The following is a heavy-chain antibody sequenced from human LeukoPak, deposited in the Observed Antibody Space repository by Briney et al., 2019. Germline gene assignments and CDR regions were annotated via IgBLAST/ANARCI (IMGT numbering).Heavy chain of an antibody. D-gene: IGHD3-16*01. Sequence: SETLSLTCAVYGGSFSGYYWSWIRQPPGKGLEWIGEINHSGSTNYNPSLKSRVTISVDTSKNQFSLKLSSVTAADTAVYYCARVKDPGGYYYYYYMDVWGKGATVTVSS. CDR2: INHSGST. CDR3: ARVKDPGGYYYYYYMDV. CDR1: GGSFSGYY. V-gene: IGHV4-34*01. J-gene: IGHJ6*03.